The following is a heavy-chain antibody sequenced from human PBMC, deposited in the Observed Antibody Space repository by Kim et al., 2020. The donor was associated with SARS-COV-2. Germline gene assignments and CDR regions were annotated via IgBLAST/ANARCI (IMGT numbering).Heavy chain of an antibody. J-gene: IGHJ6*03. CDR3: ARGTTIFDYYYYYMDV. Sequence: GGSLRLSCAASGFTFSSYDMHWVRQATGKGLEWVSAIGTAGDTYYPGSVKGRFTISRENAKNSLYLQMNSLRAGDTAEYYCARGTTIFDYYYYYMDVWGKGTTVTVSS. V-gene: IGHV3-13*01. D-gene: IGHD3-3*01. CDR1: GFTFSSYD. CDR2: IGTAGDT.